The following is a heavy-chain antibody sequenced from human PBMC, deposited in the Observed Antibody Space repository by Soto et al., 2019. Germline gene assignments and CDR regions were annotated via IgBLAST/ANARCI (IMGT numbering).Heavy chain of an antibody. V-gene: IGHV1-3*01. J-gene: IGHJ4*02. CDR3: ARDHYDILTAYSNFDY. CDR1: GYTFTSYV. CDR2: INAGNGHT. D-gene: IGHD3-9*01. Sequence: ASVKVSCKASGYTFTSYVMHWVRQAPGQRLEWMGWINAGNGHTKYSQNFQGRVTITRDTSASTAYMELSSLRSEDTALYYCARDHYDILTAYSNFDYWGQGTLVTVSS.